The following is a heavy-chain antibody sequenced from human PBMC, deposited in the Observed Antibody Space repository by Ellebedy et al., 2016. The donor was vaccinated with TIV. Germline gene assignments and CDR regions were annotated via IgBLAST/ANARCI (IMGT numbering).Heavy chain of an antibody. CDR1: GYSFTNYW. Sequence: GESLKISXKGSGYSFTNYWIGWVRQMPGKGLEWMGIIYPGDSDTTYSPSFQGQVTISANKSISTAYLQWSSLKASDTAMYYCARLSRSPQWFGEFSWGQGTLVTVSS. D-gene: IGHD3-10*01. CDR2: IYPGDSDT. J-gene: IGHJ5*02. CDR3: ARLSRSPQWFGEFS. V-gene: IGHV5-51*01.